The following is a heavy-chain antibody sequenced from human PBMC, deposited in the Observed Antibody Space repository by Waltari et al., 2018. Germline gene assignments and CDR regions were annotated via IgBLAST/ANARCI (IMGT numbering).Heavy chain of an antibody. CDR3: ARQLPAAADGSFDY. J-gene: IGHJ4*02. V-gene: IGHV4-59*08. D-gene: IGHD6-13*01. CDR2: IYYSGRT. Sequence: QVQLQESGPGLVKPSETLSLICTVSGGSISSFYWRWIRQPRVKGLEWIGYIYYSGRTNSNPALKSLVTISVDTSKNHLSLKLISVTAADAAVYYCARQLPAAADGSFDYWGQGILVTVSS. CDR1: GGSISSFY.